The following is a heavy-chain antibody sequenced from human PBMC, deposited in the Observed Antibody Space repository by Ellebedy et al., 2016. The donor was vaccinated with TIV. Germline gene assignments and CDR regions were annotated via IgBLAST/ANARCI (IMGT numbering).Heavy chain of an antibody. V-gene: IGHV3-43*01. Sequence: GESLKISXAASGFTFDDYTMHWVRQAPGKGLEWVSLISWDGGSTYYADSVKGRFTISRDNSKNSLYLQMNSLRTEDTALYYCAKDIGVSAPYCGGDCHLYGMDVWGQGTTVTVSS. CDR1: GFTFDDYT. CDR3: AKDIGVSAPYCGGDCHLYGMDV. CDR2: ISWDGGST. J-gene: IGHJ6*02. D-gene: IGHD2-21*02.